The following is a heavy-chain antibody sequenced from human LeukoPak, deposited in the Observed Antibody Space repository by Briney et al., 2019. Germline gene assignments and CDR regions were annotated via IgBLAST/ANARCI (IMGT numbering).Heavy chain of an antibody. CDR1: GYSFTTHW. Sequence: ESLKISCKGSGYSFTTHWIAWVRQMPGKGLEWTGIIYPGDSDTTYSPSFQGQVSISVDKSISTAYLQWSSLKASDTAMYYCARQVTQNLASHRVWFDPWGQGTLVTVSS. CDR3: ARQVTQNLASHRVWFDP. V-gene: IGHV5-51*01. D-gene: IGHD3-3*02. J-gene: IGHJ5*02. CDR2: IYPGDSDT.